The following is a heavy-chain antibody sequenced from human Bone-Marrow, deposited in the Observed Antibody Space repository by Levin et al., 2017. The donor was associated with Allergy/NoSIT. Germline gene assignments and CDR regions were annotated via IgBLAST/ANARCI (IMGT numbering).Heavy chain of an antibody. CDR2: IWYDGSNK. Sequence: PGESLKISCAASGFTFSSYGMHWVRQAPGKGLEWVAVIWYDGSNKYYADSVKGRFTISRDNSKNTLYLQMNSLRAEDTAVYYCARDSEQRSSGWYPSFRKYYYYYGMDVWGQGTTVTVSS. D-gene: IGHD6-19*01. CDR3: ARDSEQRSSGWYPSFRKYYYYYGMDV. V-gene: IGHV3-33*01. J-gene: IGHJ6*02. CDR1: GFTFSSYG.